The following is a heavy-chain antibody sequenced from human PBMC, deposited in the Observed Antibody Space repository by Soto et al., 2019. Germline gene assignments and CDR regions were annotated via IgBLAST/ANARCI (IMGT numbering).Heavy chain of an antibody. CDR2: ISGNGGST. Sequence: GGSLRLSCAASGFTFSSNAMTWVRQAPGKGLEWVSGISGNGGSTYYADSVKGRFTISRDNSKNTLYLQMNSLRAEDTAVYYCAKDRVYLFCGPWFDPWGQGTLVTVSS. CDR3: AKDRVYLFCGPWFDP. CDR1: GFTFSSNA. J-gene: IGHJ5*02. V-gene: IGHV3-23*01. D-gene: IGHD2-21*01.